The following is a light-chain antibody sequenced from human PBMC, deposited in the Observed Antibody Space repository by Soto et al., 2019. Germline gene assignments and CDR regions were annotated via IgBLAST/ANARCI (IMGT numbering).Light chain of an antibody. V-gene: IGKV1-39*01. CDR2: DAS. J-gene: IGKJ2*01. Sequence: IQMTQSPPSLSASVVDRVTITCRASASIYRYVNWDQQKPGTAPSLPISDASTLQSGVPSRFSGSGSGTDFTLSISSLQSEDSATYYCQQSLNPPHTFGQGTTVDIK. CDR3: QQSLNPPHT. CDR1: ASIYRY.